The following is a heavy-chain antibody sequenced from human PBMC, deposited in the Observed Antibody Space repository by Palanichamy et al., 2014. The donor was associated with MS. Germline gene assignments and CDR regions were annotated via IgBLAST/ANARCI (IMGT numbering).Heavy chain of an antibody. J-gene: IGHJ6*02. Sequence: EVQLVESGGGLVQPGGSLRLSCAASRFTFSSYSMNWVRQAPGKGLEWVSYISSSSSTIYYADSVKGRFTISRDNAKNSLYLQMNSLRDEDTAVYYCARVTAAGSRFYYYGMDVWGQGTTVTVSS. D-gene: IGHD6-13*01. CDR1: RFTFSSYS. CDR2: ISSSSSTI. CDR3: ARVTAAGSRFYYYGMDV. V-gene: IGHV3-48*02.